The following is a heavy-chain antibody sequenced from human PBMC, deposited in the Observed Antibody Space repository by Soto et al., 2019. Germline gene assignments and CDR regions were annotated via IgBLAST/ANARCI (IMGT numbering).Heavy chain of an antibody. Sequence: QVQLVQSGAEVKKPGSSVKVSCKASGGTFSSYAISWVRQAPGQGLEWMGGIIPIFGTANYAQKFQGRVTITADESTSTAYMELSSLRSEDTAGYYCARRSYGRGYSYGGGDDYWGQGTLVTVSS. CDR2: IIPIFGTA. CDR3: ARRSYGRGYSYGGGDDY. CDR1: GGTFSSYA. J-gene: IGHJ4*02. D-gene: IGHD5-18*01. V-gene: IGHV1-69*01.